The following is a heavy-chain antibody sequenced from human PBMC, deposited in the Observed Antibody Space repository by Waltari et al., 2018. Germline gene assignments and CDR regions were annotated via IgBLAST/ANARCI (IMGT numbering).Heavy chain of an antibody. CDR3: ARRSRVGTAVDV. D-gene: IGHD2-15*01. V-gene: IGHV3-23*01. CDR1: GFTFRIFA. CDR2: ISTSGGST. Sequence: EVQHLESGGGLVQPGGSLRLSCAASGFTFRIFAMTWVRQAPGKGLGGVQGISTSGGSTYYADSVKGRFTISRDNSKNTLYLQLNSLRAEDTAVYYCARRSRVGTAVDVWGQGTTVTVSS. J-gene: IGHJ6*02.